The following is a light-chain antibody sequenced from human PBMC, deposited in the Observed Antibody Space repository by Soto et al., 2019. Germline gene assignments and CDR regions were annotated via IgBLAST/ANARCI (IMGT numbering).Light chain of an antibody. Sequence: EIVLEQSPDTLSLSPGERATLSCRASQSVKNNYLAWYQQKPGQPPRFLIYDASSRATGIPDRFSGSGSGTDLTLTISRLEPEDFAVYYCQQYGSTPLTFGGGTKVDIK. V-gene: IGKV3-20*01. J-gene: IGKJ4*01. CDR1: QSVKNNY. CDR2: DAS. CDR3: QQYGSTPLT.